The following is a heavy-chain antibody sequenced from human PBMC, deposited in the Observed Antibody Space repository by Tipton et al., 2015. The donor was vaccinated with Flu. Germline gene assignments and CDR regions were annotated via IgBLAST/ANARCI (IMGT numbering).Heavy chain of an antibody. D-gene: IGHD3-16*01. Sequence: TLSLTCSVSGGPITSSSYYWGWIRQPPGRPLEWVGSIYYTGYRYDNPSLKSRLAMSIDTSQSQFSLRLSSMNAADTAVYYCAKGKFGWVESWAQGTLVTVSS. J-gene: IGHJ5*01. V-gene: IGHV4-39*07. CDR1: GGPITSSSYY. CDR3: AKGKFGWVES. CDR2: IYYTGYR.